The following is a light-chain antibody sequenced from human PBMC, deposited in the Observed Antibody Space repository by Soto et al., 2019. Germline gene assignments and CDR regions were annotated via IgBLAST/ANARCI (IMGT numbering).Light chain of an antibody. CDR3: SSYTTSSTQV. CDR1: SSDVGYYNY. J-gene: IGLJ3*02. CDR2: EVS. V-gene: IGLV2-14*01. Sequence: QSALTQPASVSGSPGQSITISCTGTSSDVGYYNYVSWYQHHPGKVPKLMIYEVSNRPSGVSNRFSGSKSGNTASLTISGLQAEDEADYYCSSYTTSSTQVFCGGTKLTVL.